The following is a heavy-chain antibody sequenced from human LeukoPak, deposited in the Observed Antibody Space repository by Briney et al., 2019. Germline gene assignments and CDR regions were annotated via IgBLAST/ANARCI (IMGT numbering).Heavy chain of an antibody. CDR1: GGTFSSYA. CDR3: ARWGNYHWFDP. D-gene: IGHD1-7*01. J-gene: IGHJ5*02. Sequence: SVKVSCKASGGTFSSYAISWVRQAPGQGLEWMGGIIPIFGTANYAQKFQGRVTITTDEYTSTAYMELSSLRSDDTSVYYCARWGNYHWFDPWGQGTLVTVSS. CDR2: IIPIFGTA. V-gene: IGHV1-69*05.